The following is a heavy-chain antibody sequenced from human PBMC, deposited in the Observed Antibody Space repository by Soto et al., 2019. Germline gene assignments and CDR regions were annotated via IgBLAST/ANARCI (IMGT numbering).Heavy chain of an antibody. CDR3: ARGAVRLLGIAVAGPAAYYFDY. Sequence: PGGSLRLSCAASGFTFSSYAMHWVRQAPGKGLEWVAVISYDGSNKYYADSVKGRFTISRDNSKNTLYLQMNSLRAEDTAVYYCARGAVRLLGIAVAGPAAYYFDYWGQGTLVTVSS. CDR2: ISYDGSNK. CDR1: GFTFSSYA. D-gene: IGHD6-19*01. V-gene: IGHV3-30-3*01. J-gene: IGHJ4*02.